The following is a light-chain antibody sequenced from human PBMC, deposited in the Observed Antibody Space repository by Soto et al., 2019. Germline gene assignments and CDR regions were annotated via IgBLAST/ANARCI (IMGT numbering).Light chain of an antibody. CDR2: DAS. J-gene: IGKJ1*01. V-gene: IGKV1-5*01. CDR1: QSIRSY. Sequence: DIQMTQSPSTLPASVGDRVTITCRANQSIRSYLNWFQQKPRNAPKLLIYDASSLESGVPSRFSGSGSGTEFTLTISSLQPDDFATYYCQQYNSYWTFGQGTKVDIK. CDR3: QQYNSYWT.